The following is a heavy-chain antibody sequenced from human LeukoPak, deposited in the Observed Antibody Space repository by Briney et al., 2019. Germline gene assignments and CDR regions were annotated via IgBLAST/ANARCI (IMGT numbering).Heavy chain of an antibody. CDR1: GFTFSSYS. CDR3: ARAIRYFDWGDDAFDI. J-gene: IGHJ3*02. D-gene: IGHD3-9*01. V-gene: IGHV3-21*01. Sequence: GGSLRLSCAASGFTFSSYSMNWVRQAPGKGLEWVSSISRTSSYIYYADSAKGRFTISRDNAKNSLYLQLNSLRAEDTAVYYCARAIRYFDWGDDAFDIWGQGTMVTVSS. CDR2: ISRTSSYI.